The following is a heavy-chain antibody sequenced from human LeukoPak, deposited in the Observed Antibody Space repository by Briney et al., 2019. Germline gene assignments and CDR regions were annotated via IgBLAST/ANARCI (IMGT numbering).Heavy chain of an antibody. V-gene: IGHV1-46*01. J-gene: IGHJ5*02. CDR1: GYTFTSYA. CDR2: INPSGGST. D-gene: IGHD4-23*01. CDR3: ARDNSVEDTAWWFDP. Sequence: ASVKVSCKAPGYTFTSYAMNWVRQAPGQGLEWMGIINPSGGSTSYAHNFKGRVTITREMSTSTDYMELSRLRYEETDVYYCARDNSVEDTAWWFDPWGQGTLVTVSS.